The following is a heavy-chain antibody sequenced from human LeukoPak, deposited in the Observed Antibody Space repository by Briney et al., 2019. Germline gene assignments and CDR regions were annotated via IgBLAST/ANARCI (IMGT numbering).Heavy chain of an antibody. Sequence: ASVKVPRKPSGYTFTSYYMHWVRQAPGQGLEWVGIINPSGGSTSYAQKFQGRVTVTRDTSTSTVYMELSSLRSEDTAVFYCARDYHFDYWGQGTLVTVSS. CDR1: GYTFTSYY. CDR3: ARDYHFDY. CDR2: INPSGGST. J-gene: IGHJ4*02. V-gene: IGHV1-46*01.